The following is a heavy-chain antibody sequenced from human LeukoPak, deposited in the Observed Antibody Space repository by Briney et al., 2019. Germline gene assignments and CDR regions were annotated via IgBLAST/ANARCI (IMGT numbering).Heavy chain of an antibody. CDR1: GFTFSSHA. V-gene: IGHV3-23*01. CDR3: AKDGGGSLEWLPPMDV. Sequence: GGSLRLSCAASGFTFSSHAMGWVRQAPGKGLEWVSSITGSGGSTYYGDFVKGRFTISRDNSKNTLYLQMNRLRAEDTAVYYCAKDGGGSLEWLPPMDVWGRGTTVTVSS. CDR2: ITGSGGST. D-gene: IGHD3-3*01. J-gene: IGHJ6*02.